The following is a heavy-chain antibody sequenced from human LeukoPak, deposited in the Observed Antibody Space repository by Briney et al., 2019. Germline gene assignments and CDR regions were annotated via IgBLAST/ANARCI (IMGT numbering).Heavy chain of an antibody. V-gene: IGHV4-59*01. CDR2: IFYSGST. Sequence: SETLSLTCTVSGVSISTYYWSWIRQPPGKGLEWIGGIFYSGSTNYSHSLKNPVTVSVDTSTNRFSLKLSSVTAADTAAYYCARMDTAMDFFGYWGQGTLVTVSS. J-gene: IGHJ4*02. CDR3: ARMDTAMDFFGY. D-gene: IGHD5-18*01. CDR1: GVSISTYY.